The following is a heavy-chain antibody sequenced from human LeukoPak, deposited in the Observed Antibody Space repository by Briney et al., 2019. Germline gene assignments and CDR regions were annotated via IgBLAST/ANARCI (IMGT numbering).Heavy chain of an antibody. CDR2: IYYSGST. J-gene: IGHJ5*02. CDR1: GVSISSYY. V-gene: IGHV4-59*01. D-gene: IGHD3-10*01. CDR3: ARGGYYCSGNDFRFDP. Sequence: SETLSLTCTVSGVSISSYYWSWIRQPPGKGLEWIGYIYYSGSTNYKPSVKSRVTISVDTSKNQFSLKLSSVTAADTAVYYCARGGYYCSGNDFRFDPWGQGTLVTVSS.